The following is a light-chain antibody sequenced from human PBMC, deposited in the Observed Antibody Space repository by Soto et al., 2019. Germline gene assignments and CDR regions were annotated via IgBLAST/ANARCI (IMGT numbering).Light chain of an antibody. CDR2: HVA. V-gene: IGLV2-11*01. Sequence: QSVMTQPPSVSAAPGQKVTISCSGSSSNIGGNSVSWYQQHPGKAPTLIIYHVAQRPSGVPDRFSASKSGTTASLTISGLQAEDEAEYFCCSYAAGQTLVFGGGTKLTVL. CDR1: SSNIGGNS. CDR3: CSYAAGQTLV. J-gene: IGLJ2*01.